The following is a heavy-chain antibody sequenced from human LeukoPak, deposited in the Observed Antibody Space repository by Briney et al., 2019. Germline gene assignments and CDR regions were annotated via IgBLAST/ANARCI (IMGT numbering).Heavy chain of an antibody. J-gene: IGHJ3*02. D-gene: IGHD6-6*01. V-gene: IGHV4-30-2*01. Sequence: SETLSLTCAVSGGSISSGGYSWSWIRQPPGKGLEWIGYIYHSGSTYCNPSPKSRVTISVDRSKNQFSLKLSSVTAADTAVYYCARTSIAARRANAFDIWGQGTMVTVSS. CDR2: IYHSGST. CDR1: GGSISSGGYS. CDR3: ARTSIAARRANAFDI.